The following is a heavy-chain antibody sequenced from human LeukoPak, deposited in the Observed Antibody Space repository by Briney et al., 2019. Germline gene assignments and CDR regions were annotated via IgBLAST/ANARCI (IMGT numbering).Heavy chain of an antibody. V-gene: IGHV3-48*03. J-gene: IGHJ6*02. Sequence: GGSLRLSCAASGFTFSSYEMNWVRQAPGKGLEWVSYISSSGSTIDYTDSVKSRFTISRDNAKNSLYLQMNSLRAEDTAVYYCASSRGYYYGMDVWGQGTTVTVSS. CDR2: ISSSGSTI. CDR3: ASSRGYYYGMDV. CDR1: GFTFSSYE.